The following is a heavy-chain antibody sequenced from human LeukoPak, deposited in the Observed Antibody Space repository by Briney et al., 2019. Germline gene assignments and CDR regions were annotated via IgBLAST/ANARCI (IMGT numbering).Heavy chain of an antibody. CDR3: ARGSMVRGLDY. Sequence: GGSLRLSCAASGFTVSSNYMSWARQAPEKGLEWVSVIYSGGSTYYADSVKGRFTISRDNAKNSLYLQMNSLRDEDTAVYYCARGSMVRGLDYWGQGTLVTVSS. CDR1: GFTVSSNY. CDR2: IYSGGST. D-gene: IGHD3-10*01. J-gene: IGHJ4*02. V-gene: IGHV3-66*01.